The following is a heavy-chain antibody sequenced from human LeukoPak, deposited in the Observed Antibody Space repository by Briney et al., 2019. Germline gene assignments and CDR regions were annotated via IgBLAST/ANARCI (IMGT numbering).Heavy chain of an antibody. V-gene: IGHV4-59*08. CDR1: GGSISGYY. CDR2: IYYTEGT. CDR3: ARHGGYSSSWFWFDP. Sequence: SETLSLTCTVSGGSISGYYWSWIRQPPGKGLEWIAYIYYTEGTNYNPSLKSRVTISLDTSRNQFSLNLNSVTAADTAVYYCARHGGYSSSWFWFDPWGQGTLVTVSS. J-gene: IGHJ5*02. D-gene: IGHD6-13*01.